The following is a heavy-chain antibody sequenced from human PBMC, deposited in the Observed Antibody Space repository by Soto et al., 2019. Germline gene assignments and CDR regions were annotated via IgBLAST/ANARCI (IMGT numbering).Heavy chain of an antibody. CDR3: ARVRDPHLDHYGLDV. CDR2: LIPIYDEP. V-gene: IGHV1-69*06. Sequence: ASVKVSCKTSGFTFNVYGIHWVRQAPGQGLEWMGGLIPIYDEPNYAQKFQGRVTITAEKSTTTVYLELSSLRSEDTAVYFCARVRDPHLDHYGLDVWGQGTTVTVSS. CDR1: GFTFNVYG. J-gene: IGHJ6*02.